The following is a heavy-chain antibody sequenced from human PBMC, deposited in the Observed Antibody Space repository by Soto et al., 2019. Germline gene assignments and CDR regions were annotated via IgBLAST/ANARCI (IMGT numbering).Heavy chain of an antibody. Sequence: EVQLLEFGGGLVRPGGSLRLSCAASGFIFSSYAMHWVRQAPGKGLEWVSGISGHGGDIYYADSVKGRFTISRDTATSTLHLQMDSLRADGTAVYYCAREDGGGPFDFWGQGTLVTVSS. D-gene: IGHD2-15*01. J-gene: IGHJ4*02. V-gene: IGHV3-23*01. CDR2: ISGHGGDI. CDR3: AREDGGGPFDF. CDR1: GFIFSSYA.